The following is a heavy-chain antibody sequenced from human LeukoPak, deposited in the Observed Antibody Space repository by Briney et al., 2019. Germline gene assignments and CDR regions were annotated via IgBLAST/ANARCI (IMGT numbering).Heavy chain of an antibody. Sequence: GGSLRLSCAASGFTFSSYAMSWVRQAPGKGPEWVSAISGSGGSTYYADSVKGRFTISRDNSKNTLYLQMNSLRAEDTAVYYCAKPRGSCSSTSCYIDAFDIWGQGTMVTVSS. V-gene: IGHV3-23*01. CDR1: GFTFSSYA. J-gene: IGHJ3*02. CDR2: ISGSGGST. CDR3: AKPRGSCSSTSCYIDAFDI. D-gene: IGHD2-2*01.